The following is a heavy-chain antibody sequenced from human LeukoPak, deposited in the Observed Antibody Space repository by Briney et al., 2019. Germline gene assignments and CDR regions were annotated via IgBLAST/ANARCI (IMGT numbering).Heavy chain of an antibody. CDR1: GYTFTSYG. J-gene: IGHJ4*02. CDR2: ISAYNGNT. D-gene: IGHD6-19*01. Sequence: ASVKVSCKASGYTFTSYGISWVRQAPGQGLEWMGWISAYNGNTNYAQKLQGRVTMTTDTSTSTAYMELRSLRSGDTAVYYCARDSLGVAGPSWDYWGQGTLVTVSS. CDR3: ARDSLGVAGPSWDY. V-gene: IGHV1-18*04.